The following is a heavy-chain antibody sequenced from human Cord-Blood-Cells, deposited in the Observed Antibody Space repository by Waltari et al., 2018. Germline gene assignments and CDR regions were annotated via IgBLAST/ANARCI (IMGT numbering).Heavy chain of an antibody. CDR1: GGSISSSY. CDR2: MYTSGSS. CDR3: ARDPGDFWSGYNNWVDP. V-gene: IGHV4-4*07. J-gene: IGHJ5*02. D-gene: IGHD3-3*01. Sequence: QVQLQESGPGLVKPSETLSLTCTVSGGSISSSYWSWIRQPAGEGLGWIGRMYTSGSSNYNPYPKRRGTMAGAAPKNQVSLKLSPGAAADAAGDYCARDPGDFWSGYNNWVDPWGQGTLVTVSS.